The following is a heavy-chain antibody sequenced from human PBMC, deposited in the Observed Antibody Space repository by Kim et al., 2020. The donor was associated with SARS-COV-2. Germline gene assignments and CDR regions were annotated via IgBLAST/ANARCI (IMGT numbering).Heavy chain of an antibody. CDR3: TNHKLANSWIGDFDD. Sequence: GGSLRLSCAASGLTFDEYAMHWVRQTPGKGLEWVSAISGSSASLYYAGSVKGRFTISRDNAKNSLYFQMHSLRPEDSAIYYCTNHKLANSWIGDFDDWCR. V-gene: IGHV3-9*01. CDR1: GLTFDEYA. CDR2: ISGSSASL. D-gene: IGHD3-10*01. J-gene: IGHJ2*01.